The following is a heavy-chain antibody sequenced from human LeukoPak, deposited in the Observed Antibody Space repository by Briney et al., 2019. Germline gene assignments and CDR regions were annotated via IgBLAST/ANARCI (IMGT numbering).Heavy chain of an antibody. CDR2: IKQDGSEK. D-gene: IGHD3-22*01. Sequence: GGSLRLSCAASGFTFSSYWMSWVRQAPGRGLEWVANIKQDGSEKYYVDSVKGRFTISRDNAKNSVYLQMNSLRAEDTAVYYCASGYYYDSSGPPDYFDYWGQGTLVTVSS. CDR3: ASGYYYDSSGPPDYFDY. CDR1: GFTFSSYW. V-gene: IGHV3-7*01. J-gene: IGHJ4*02.